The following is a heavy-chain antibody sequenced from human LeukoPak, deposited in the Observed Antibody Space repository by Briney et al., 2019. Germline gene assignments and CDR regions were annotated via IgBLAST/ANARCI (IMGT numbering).Heavy chain of an antibody. CDR2: IYHSGST. CDR3: ARRRGSGIDY. J-gene: IGHJ4*02. CDR1: GYSISSGYY. Sequence: SETQSLTCTVSGYSISSGYYWGWIRQPPGKGLEWIGSIYHSGSTYYNPSLKSRVTISVDTSKNQFSLNLTSVTAADTAVYYCARRRGSGIDYWGQGTLVTVSS. D-gene: IGHD2-15*01. V-gene: IGHV4-38-2*02.